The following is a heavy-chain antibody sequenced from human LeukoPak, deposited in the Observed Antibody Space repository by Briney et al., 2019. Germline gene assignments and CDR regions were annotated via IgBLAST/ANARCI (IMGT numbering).Heavy chain of an antibody. J-gene: IGHJ6*03. V-gene: IGHV4-34*01. CDR1: GGSFSGYY. Sequence: PSETLSLTCAVYGGSFSGYYWSWIRRPPGKGLEWIGEINHRGSTNYNPSLTSRVTISVDTSKNQFSLKLSSVTAADTAVYYCARARGVRGTSTGYYYMDVWGKGTTVTVSS. D-gene: IGHD3-10*01. CDR3: ARARGVRGTSTGYYYMDV. CDR2: INHRGST.